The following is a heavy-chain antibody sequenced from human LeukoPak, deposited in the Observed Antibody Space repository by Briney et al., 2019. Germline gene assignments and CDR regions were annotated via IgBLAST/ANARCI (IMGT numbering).Heavy chain of an antibody. D-gene: IGHD2-15*01. J-gene: IGHJ3*02. V-gene: IGHV1-2*02. Sequence: ASVKVSCKASGYTFTGYYMHWVRQAPGQGLEWMGWINPNSGGTNYAQKFQGRVTMTRDTSISTAYMELSRLRSDDTAVYYCARVPYLATFFYAFGIWGQGKMV. CDR3: ARVPYLATFFYAFGI. CDR1: GYTFTGYY. CDR2: INPNSGGT.